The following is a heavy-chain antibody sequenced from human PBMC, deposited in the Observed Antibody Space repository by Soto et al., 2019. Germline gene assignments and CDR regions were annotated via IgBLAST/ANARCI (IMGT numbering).Heavy chain of an antibody. D-gene: IGHD2-15*01. CDR1: GFTFGIYS. Sequence: EVQLVESGGGLVQRGGSLRLSCAASGFTFGIYSMNWVRQAPGKGLEWISYINVSSSTMYYAVSVKGRFIISRDNAESSLYLQVNSLREADTAVYYCASGDRFRCSGGRCFSDGLFLSWGEGTLVTVAS. CDR2: INVSSSTM. J-gene: IGHJ5*02. V-gene: IGHV3-48*02. CDR3: ASGDRFRCSGGRCFSDGLFLS.